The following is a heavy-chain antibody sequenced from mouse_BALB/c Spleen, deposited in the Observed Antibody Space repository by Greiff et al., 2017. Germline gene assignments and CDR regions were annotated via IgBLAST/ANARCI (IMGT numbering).Heavy chain of an antibody. V-gene: IGHV2-6-7*01. J-gene: IGHJ2*01. Sequence: QVQLKESGPGLVAPSQSLSITCTVSGFSLTGYGVTWVRQPPGKGLEWLGMIWGDGSIDYNSALKSRLSISKDNSKSQVFLKMNSLQTDDTARYYWARGYYDYYYFDYWGQGTTLTGSS. CDR3: ARGYYDYYYFDY. D-gene: IGHD2-4*01. CDR1: GFSLTGYG. CDR2: IWGDGSI.